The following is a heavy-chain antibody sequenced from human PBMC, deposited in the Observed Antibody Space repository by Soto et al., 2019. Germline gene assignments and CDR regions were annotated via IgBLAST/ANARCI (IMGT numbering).Heavy chain of an antibody. CDR3: ARLYYYDSSGFDY. CDR1: GGSISSGGYY. CDR2: IYYSGST. V-gene: IGHV4-39*01. Sequence: TSETLSLTCAVAGGSISSGGYYWGWIRQPPGKGLEWIGSIYYSGSTYYNPSLKSRVTISVDTSKNQFSLKLSSVTAADTAVYYCARLYYYDSSGFDYWGQGTLVTVSS. D-gene: IGHD3-22*01. J-gene: IGHJ4*02.